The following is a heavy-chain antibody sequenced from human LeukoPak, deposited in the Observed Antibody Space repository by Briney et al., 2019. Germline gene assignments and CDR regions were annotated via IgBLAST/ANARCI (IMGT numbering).Heavy chain of an antibody. J-gene: IGHJ4*02. CDR1: GHTFTGYY. V-gene: IGHV1-2*02. Sequence: ASVKVSCKASGHTFTGYYMHWVRQAPGQGLEWMGWINPNSGGTNYAQKFQGRVTMTRDTSISTAYMELSRLRSDDTAVYYCARGTYYDSSGYAYWGQGTLVTVSS. CDR2: INPNSGGT. D-gene: IGHD3-22*01. CDR3: ARGTYYDSSGYAY.